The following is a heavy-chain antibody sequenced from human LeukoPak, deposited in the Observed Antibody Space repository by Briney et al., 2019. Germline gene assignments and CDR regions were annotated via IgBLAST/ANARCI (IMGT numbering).Heavy chain of an antibody. J-gene: IGHJ4*02. Sequence: PSETLSLTCTVSGGSVGSGSYYWSWIRQSPGQGLEWIGNVYYSGSAYYNPSLKSRVTMPLDTSKNQFSLKLSSVTAADTAVYYCARKPIINNAWYYFDCWGQGIMVAVSS. CDR2: VYYSGSA. CDR1: GGSVGSGSYY. CDR3: ARKPIINNAWYYFDC. V-gene: IGHV4-39*07. D-gene: IGHD1/OR15-1a*01.